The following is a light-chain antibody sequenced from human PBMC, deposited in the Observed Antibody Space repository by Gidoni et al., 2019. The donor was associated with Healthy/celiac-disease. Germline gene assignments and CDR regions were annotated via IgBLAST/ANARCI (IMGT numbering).Light chain of an antibody. CDR1: QGISSA. CDR3: QQFNSYPCS. CDR2: DAS. J-gene: IGKJ2*04. V-gene: IGKV1-13*02. Sequence: AIQLTQSPSSLSASVGDRVTITCRASQGISSALAWYQQKPGKAPKLLIYDASSLESGVPSRFSGSGSVTDFTLTISSLQPEDFATYYCQQFNSYPCSFGQGTKLEIK.